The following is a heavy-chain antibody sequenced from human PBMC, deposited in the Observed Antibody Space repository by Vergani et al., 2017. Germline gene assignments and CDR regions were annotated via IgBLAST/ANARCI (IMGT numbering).Heavy chain of an antibody. Sequence: EVQLEESGGGLVLPGRSLRLSCVASGFTSAGYAMHWVRQAPGKGLEWVSGISWNSKSIGYADSVKGCFTISRDNAKNSLYLQMNRLRAEDTALYYCAKDLVTSSGGGWFDPWGQGTLVTVSS. D-gene: IGHD6-6*01. V-gene: IGHV3-9*02. J-gene: IGHJ5*02. CDR3: AKDLVTSSGGGWFDP. CDR2: ISWNSKSI. CDR1: GFTSAGYA.